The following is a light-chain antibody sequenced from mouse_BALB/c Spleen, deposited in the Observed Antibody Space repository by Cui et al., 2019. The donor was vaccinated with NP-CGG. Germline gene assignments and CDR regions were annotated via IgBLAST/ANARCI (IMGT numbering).Light chain of an antibody. CDR2: GTN. CDR3: ALWYSNHWV. Sequence: QAVVTQESALTTSPGETVPLTCRSSTGACTTSNYANWVQEKPDHFFTGLIGGTNNRAPGVPARFSGSLIGDKAALTITGAQTEDEAIYFCALWYSNHWVFGGGTRLTVL. J-gene: IGLJ1*01. CDR1: TGACTTSNY. V-gene: IGLV1*01.